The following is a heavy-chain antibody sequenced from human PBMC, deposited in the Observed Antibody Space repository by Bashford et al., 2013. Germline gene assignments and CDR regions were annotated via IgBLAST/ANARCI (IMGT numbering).Heavy chain of an antibody. CDR2: IIPIFGTA. CDR3: ARGSSPDYGSGSHNWFDP. D-gene: IGHD3-10*01. Sequence: ASVKVSCKASGYTFTRYGISWVRQAPGQGLEWMGGIIPIFGTANYAQKLQGRVTMTTDTSTSTAYMELRSLRSDDTAVYYCARGSSPDYGSGSHNWFDPWGQGTLVTVSS. CDR1: GYTFTRYG. J-gene: IGHJ5*02. V-gene: IGHV1-18*01.